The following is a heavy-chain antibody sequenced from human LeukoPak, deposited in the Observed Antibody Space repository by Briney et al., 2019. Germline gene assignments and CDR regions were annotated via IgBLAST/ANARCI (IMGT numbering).Heavy chain of an antibody. J-gene: IGHJ6*03. D-gene: IGHD1-7*01. CDR2: IIPIFGTA. V-gene: IGHV1-69*01. CDR1: GGTFSSYA. Sequence: ASVKVSCKASGGTFSSYAISWVRQAPGQGLEWMGGIIPIFGTANYAQKFQGRVTITADESTSTAYMELSSLRSEDTAVYYCATFTQTNYYYYYYMDVWGKGTTVTVSS. CDR3: ATFTQTNYYYYYYMDV.